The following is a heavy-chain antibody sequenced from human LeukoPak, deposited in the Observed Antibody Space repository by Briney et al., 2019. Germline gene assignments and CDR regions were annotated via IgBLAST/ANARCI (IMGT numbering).Heavy chain of an antibody. CDR2: IYYTGST. V-gene: IGHV4-59*01. J-gene: IGHJ3*02. Sequence: SETLSLTCTVSGGSISTYYWTWIRQPPGKGLEWIGYIYYTGSTNYNPSLKSRVTISVNTSKIQFSLKLSSVTAADTAVYYCARVFGSGYDFRGAFDIWGQGTMVTVSS. CDR3: ARVFGSGYDFRGAFDI. CDR1: GGSISTYY. D-gene: IGHD5-12*01.